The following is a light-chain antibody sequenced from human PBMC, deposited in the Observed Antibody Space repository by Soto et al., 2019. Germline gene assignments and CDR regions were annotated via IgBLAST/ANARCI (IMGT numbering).Light chain of an antibody. CDR1: QSVNRRY. CDR2: GAS. CDR3: QQYDNSPMT. V-gene: IGKV3-20*01. J-gene: IGKJ5*01. Sequence: EIVLTQSPGTLSLSPGERATLSWRASQSVNRRYLAWYQQKPGQAPRLLIYGASSRATGIPDRFSGSGSGTDFTLTISGLDPEDFAVYYCQQYDNSPMTFGQGTRLEIK.